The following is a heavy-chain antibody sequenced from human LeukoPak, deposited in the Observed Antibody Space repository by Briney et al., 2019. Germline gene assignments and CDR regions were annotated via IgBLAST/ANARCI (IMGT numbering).Heavy chain of an antibody. CDR1: GFTFDDYA. CDR3: AKDVYSSSSWYAFDI. J-gene: IGHJ3*02. D-gene: IGHD6-6*01. Sequence: GGSLRLSCAVSGFTFDDYAMHWVRQAPGKGLEWVSGISWNSGSIGYADSVKGRFTISRDNAKNSLYLQMNSLRAEDTALYYCAKDVYSSSSWYAFDIWGQGTMVTVSS. V-gene: IGHV3-9*01. CDR2: ISWNSGSI.